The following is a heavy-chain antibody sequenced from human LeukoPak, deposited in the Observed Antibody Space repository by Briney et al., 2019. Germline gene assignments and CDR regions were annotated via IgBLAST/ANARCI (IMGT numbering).Heavy chain of an antibody. D-gene: IGHD4/OR15-4a*01. J-gene: IGHJ6*02. CDR1: GGTFSSYA. Sequence: ASVKVSCKASGGTFSSYAISWVRQAPGQGLEWMGGIIPIFGTANYAQKFQGRVTITADESTSTAYMELSSLRSEDTAVYYCAREPRAFNYGDYYYYMDVWGQGTTVTVSS. CDR2: IIPIFGTA. V-gene: IGHV1-69*13. CDR3: AREPRAFNYGDYYYYMDV.